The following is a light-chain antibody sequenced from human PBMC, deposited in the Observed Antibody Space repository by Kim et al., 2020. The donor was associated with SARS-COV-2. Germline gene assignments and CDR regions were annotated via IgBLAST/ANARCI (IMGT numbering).Light chain of an antibody. CDR1: QSISSY. CDR3: QQSYSTPHT. Sequence: DIQMTQSPSSLSASVGDRVTITCRASQSISSYFNWYQQKPGKAHKLLIYAASSLQSGIPSRFSGSGTGTDFTLTISSLQPEDFATYYCQQSYSTPHTFGQGTKLEI. J-gene: IGKJ2*01. CDR2: AAS. V-gene: IGKV1-39*01.